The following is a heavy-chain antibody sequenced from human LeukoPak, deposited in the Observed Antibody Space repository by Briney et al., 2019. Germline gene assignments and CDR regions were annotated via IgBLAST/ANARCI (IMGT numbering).Heavy chain of an antibody. V-gene: IGHV3-7*01. CDR2: IKQDGSEK. D-gene: IGHD1-14*01. CDR1: GLIFSNYW. Sequence: PGGSLRLSCAASGLIFSNYWMTWVREAPGKGLEWVADIKQDGSEKLYVKSVRGRFTISRDNAKMSLYLQMNSLRAEDTAVYYCAREILVSPRTGYYYYMDVWGKGTTVSVSS. J-gene: IGHJ6*03. CDR3: AREILVSPRTGYYYYMDV.